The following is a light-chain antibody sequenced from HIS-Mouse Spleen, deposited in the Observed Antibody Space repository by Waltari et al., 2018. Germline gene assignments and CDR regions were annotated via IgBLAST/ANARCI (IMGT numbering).Light chain of an antibody. Sequence: QSVLTQPPSASGTPGQRVTISCSGSSSNIGSNYVYWYQQLPGTAPKLLIYRNNQRPSGVPDRFSGSKSGDSASRAMSGLRSEDEADYYCAAWDDSLSGPVFGGGTKLTVL. CDR1: SSNIGSNY. J-gene: IGLJ3*02. V-gene: IGLV1-47*01. CDR3: AAWDDSLSGPV. CDR2: RNN.